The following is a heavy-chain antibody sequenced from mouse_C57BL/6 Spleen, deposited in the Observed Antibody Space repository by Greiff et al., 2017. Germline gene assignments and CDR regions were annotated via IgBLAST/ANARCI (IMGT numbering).Heavy chain of an antibody. CDR1: GYSFTDYN. V-gene: IGHV1-39*01. D-gene: IGHD1-1*01. J-gene: IGHJ4*01. CDR2: INPNYGTT. Sequence: VQLQQSGPELVKPGASVKISCKASGYSFTDYNMNWVKQSNGKSLEWIGVINPNYGTTSYNQKFKGKATLTVDQSSSTAYMQLNSLTSEDSAVYDCARKGYYGSNYAMDYWGQGTSVTVSS. CDR3: ARKGYYGSNYAMDY.